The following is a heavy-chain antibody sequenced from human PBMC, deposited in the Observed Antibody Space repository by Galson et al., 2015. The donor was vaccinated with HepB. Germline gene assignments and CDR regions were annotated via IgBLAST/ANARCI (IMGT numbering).Heavy chain of an antibody. CDR1: GFTFSSYA. J-gene: IGHJ4*02. CDR3: ARGCVLMVYAIPAGVDY. V-gene: IGHV3-30*04. CDR2: ISYDGSNK. D-gene: IGHD2-8*01. Sequence: SLRLSCAASGFTFSSYAMHWVRQAPGKGLEWVAVISYDGSNKYYADSVKGRFTISRDNSKNTLYLQMNSLRAEDTAVYYCARGCVLMVYAIPAGVDYWGQGTLVTVSS.